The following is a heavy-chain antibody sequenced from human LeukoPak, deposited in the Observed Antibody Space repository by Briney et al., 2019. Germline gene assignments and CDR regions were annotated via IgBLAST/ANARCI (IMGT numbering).Heavy chain of an antibody. J-gene: IGHJ5*02. Sequence: KESGPSLVKPTQTLTLTCTFSGFSLSTNEVGVGWIRQPPGKALQWLALIYWDDDKRYSSSLKSRLIITKDTSKNQVVLTMTNMDPVDTATYYCAHRRDGDSEGWFDPWGQGTLVTVSS. V-gene: IGHV2-5*02. CDR2: IYWDDDK. CDR1: GFSLSTNEVG. CDR3: AHRRDGDSEGWFDP. D-gene: IGHD4-17*01.